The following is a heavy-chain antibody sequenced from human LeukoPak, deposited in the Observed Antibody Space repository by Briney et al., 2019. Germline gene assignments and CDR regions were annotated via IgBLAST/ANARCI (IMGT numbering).Heavy chain of an antibody. V-gene: IGHV3-64*01. CDR2: ISSNGGST. J-gene: IGHJ3*02. CDR3: AREGDSRSSSLHDAFDI. D-gene: IGHD6-6*01. CDR1: GFTFSSYA. Sequence: GGSLRPSCAASGFTFSSYAMHWVRQAPGKGLEYVSAISSNGGSTYYANSVKGRFTISRDNSKNTLYLQMGSLRAEDMAVYYCAREGDSRSSSLHDAFDIWGQGTMVTVSS.